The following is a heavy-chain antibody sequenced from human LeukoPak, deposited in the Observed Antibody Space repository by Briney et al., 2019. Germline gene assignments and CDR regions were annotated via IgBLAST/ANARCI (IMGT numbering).Heavy chain of an antibody. CDR1: GYTFTGYY. CDR3: ARGLDSRYGNWFDP. Sequence: ASVKVSCKASGYTFTGYYMHWVRQAPGQGLEWMGWINPNSGGTNYAQKFQGRVTMTRDTSISTAYMELSRLRSDDTAVYYCARGLDSRYGNWFDPWGQGTLVTVSS. V-gene: IGHV1-2*02. CDR2: INPNSGGT. J-gene: IGHJ5*02. D-gene: IGHD3-16*01.